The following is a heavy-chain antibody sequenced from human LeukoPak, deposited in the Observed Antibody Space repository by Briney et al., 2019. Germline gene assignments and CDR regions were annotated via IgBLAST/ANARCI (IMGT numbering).Heavy chain of an antibody. CDR3: TRQYTYGYEEFDL. Sequence: GGSLRLSCAASGFTFSSYAMSWVRQAPGKGLEWVSTISGSGVSTYYADSVKGRLTISRDNSKNTLYLQMNSLRAEDTAVYYCTRQYTYGYEEFDLWGQGTLVTVSS. CDR1: GFTFSSYA. J-gene: IGHJ4*02. D-gene: IGHD5-18*01. V-gene: IGHV3-23*01. CDR2: ISGSGVST.